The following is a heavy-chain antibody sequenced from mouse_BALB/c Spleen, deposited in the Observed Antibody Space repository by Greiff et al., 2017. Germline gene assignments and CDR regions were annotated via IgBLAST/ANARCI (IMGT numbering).Heavy chain of an antibody. J-gene: IGHJ4*01. CDR2: INPNNGGT. CDR1: GYTFTDYK. Sequence: DVQLQESGPELVKPGASVKIPCKASGYTFTDYKMDWVKQSHGKSLEWIGDINPNNGGTIYNQKFKGKATLTVDKSSSTAYMELRSLTSEDTAVYYCARWGYRYDEGYAMDYWGQGTSVTVSS. V-gene: IGHV1-18*01. CDR3: ARWGYRYDEGYAMDY. D-gene: IGHD2-14*01.